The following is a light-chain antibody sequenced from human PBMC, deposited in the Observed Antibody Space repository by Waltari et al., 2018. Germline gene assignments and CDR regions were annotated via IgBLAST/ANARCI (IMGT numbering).Light chain of an antibody. Sequence: EIVLTQSPGTLSLSPGESAILSCRASQSISDNYLAWYQQKPGQAPRLLIDGASSRAAGTSDRFRGSGSGTDFSLTISGLEPEDFAVYYCQQYGNSPPTFGGGTKVGIK. CDR1: QSISDNY. CDR2: GAS. J-gene: IGKJ4*01. CDR3: QQYGNSPPT. V-gene: IGKV3-20*01.